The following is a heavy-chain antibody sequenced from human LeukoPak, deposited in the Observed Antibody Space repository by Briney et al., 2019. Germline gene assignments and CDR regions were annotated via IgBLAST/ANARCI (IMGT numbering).Heavy chain of an antibody. D-gene: IGHD3-16*01. CDR1: GFSFRTYE. J-gene: IGHJ4*02. V-gene: IGHV3-48*03. Sequence: GGSLRLSCAASGFSFRTYEMTWVRQAPGKGLEWVSHISTSGSTINYADSVKGRFTISRDDAKDSLYLQMNSLRAEDTAVYYCERGGSYFVHWGQGTLVTVSS. CDR3: ERGGSYFVH. CDR2: ISTSGSTI.